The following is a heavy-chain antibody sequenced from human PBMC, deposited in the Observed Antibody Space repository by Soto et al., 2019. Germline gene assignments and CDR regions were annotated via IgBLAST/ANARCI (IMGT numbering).Heavy chain of an antibody. CDR1: GFTFSSYG. Sequence: QVLLVESGGGVVQPGRSLRLSCAASGFTFSSYGMHWVRQAPGKGLEWMAVISYDGNNKYYAESVKGRFGISRDNSENTLYLQMNSLRAEDTAVYYCAKGLLLTTVTTAGIWGQGQMVTVSS. CDR2: ISYDGNNK. V-gene: IGHV3-30*18. J-gene: IGHJ3*02. D-gene: IGHD4-17*01. CDR3: AKGLLLTTVTTAGI.